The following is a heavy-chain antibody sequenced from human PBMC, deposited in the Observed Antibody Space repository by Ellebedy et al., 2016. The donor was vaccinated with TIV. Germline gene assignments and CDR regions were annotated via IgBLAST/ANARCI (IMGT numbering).Heavy chain of an antibody. J-gene: IGHJ4*02. CDR3: ARDKLEQTEYYFDY. CDR1: GSTFDDYG. Sequence: GESLKISXAASGSTFDDYGMRWVRQAPGKGLEWVSGINWNGGSTGYADSVKGRFTISRDNAKNSLYLQMNSLRAEDTALYHCARDKLEQTEYYFDYWGQGTLVTVSS. V-gene: IGHV3-20*01. D-gene: IGHD1-1*01. CDR2: INWNGGST.